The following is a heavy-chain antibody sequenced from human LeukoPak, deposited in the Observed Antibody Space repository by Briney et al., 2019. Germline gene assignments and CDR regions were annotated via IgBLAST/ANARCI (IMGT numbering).Heavy chain of an antibody. D-gene: IGHD3-3*01. J-gene: IGHJ3*02. CDR2: IRYDGSNK. CDR3: AKSIAIFGVDDAFDI. CDR1: GFTFSSYG. Sequence: GGSLRLSCAASGFTFSSYGMHWVRQAPGKGLEWVAFIRYDGSNKYYADSVKGRFTISRDNSKNTLYLQMNSLRAEDTAVYYCAKSIAIFGVDDAFDIWGQGTMVTVSS. V-gene: IGHV3-30*02.